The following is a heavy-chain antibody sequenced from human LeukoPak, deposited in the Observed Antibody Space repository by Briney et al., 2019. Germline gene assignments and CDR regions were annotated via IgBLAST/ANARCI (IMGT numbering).Heavy chain of an antibody. D-gene: IGHD4-23*01. CDR1: GGSVSSGSYY. CDR3: ARDLLNEGNHLDF. J-gene: IGHJ4*02. V-gene: IGHV4-61*01. Sequence: SETLSLTCTVSGGSVSSGSYYWSWIRQPPGKGLEWIGYIYYSGSTYYNPSLKSRVTISVDTSKNQFSLKLSSVTAADTAVYYCARDLLNEGNHLDFWGQGTLVTVSS. CDR2: IYYSGST.